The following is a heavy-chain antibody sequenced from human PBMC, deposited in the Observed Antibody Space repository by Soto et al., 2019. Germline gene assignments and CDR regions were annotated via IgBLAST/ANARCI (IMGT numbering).Heavy chain of an antibody. D-gene: IGHD6-13*01. Sequence: QVQLVESGGGVVQPGRSLRLSCAASGFTFSSYAMHWVRQAPGKGLEWVAVISYDGSNKNYADSVKGRFTISRDNSKNTLYLQMNSLRAEDTAVYYCASLPRQPDWGQGTLVTVSS. V-gene: IGHV3-30-3*01. J-gene: IGHJ4*02. CDR1: GFTFSSYA. CDR2: ISYDGSNK. CDR3: ASLPRQPD.